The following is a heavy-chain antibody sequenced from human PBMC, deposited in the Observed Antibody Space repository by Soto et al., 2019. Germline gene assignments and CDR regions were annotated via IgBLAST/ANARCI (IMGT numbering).Heavy chain of an antibody. Sequence: VQLVQSGAEVKKPGASVKVSCKASGYTFTSYYMHWVRQATGKGLEWVSAIGTAGDTYYPGSVKGRFTISRENAKNSLYLQMNSLRAGDTAVYYCARALTGKAVAMGDAFDIWGQGTMVTVSS. CDR3: ARALTGKAVAMGDAFDI. J-gene: IGHJ3*02. CDR1: GYTFTSYY. V-gene: IGHV3-13*01. CDR2: IGTAGDT. D-gene: IGHD6-19*01.